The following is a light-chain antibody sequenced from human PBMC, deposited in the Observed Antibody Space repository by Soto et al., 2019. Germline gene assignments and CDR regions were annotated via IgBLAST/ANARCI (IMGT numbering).Light chain of an antibody. Sequence: QSVLTQPASVSGSPGQSITISCTGTSSDVGGYKYVSWYQQYPGKAPKLMIYEVSNRPSGVSNRFSGSKSGNTASLTISGLQAEDEADYYCSSYTSSSTLSYVFGTGTKVNV. CDR1: SSDVGGYKY. CDR3: SSYTSSSTLSYV. J-gene: IGLJ1*01. V-gene: IGLV2-14*01. CDR2: EVS.